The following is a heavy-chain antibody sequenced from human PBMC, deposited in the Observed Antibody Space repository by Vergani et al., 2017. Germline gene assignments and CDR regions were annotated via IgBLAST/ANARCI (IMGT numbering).Heavy chain of an antibody. D-gene: IGHD1-26*01. CDR3: GKTRGTVVGAWWFDP. J-gene: IGHJ5*02. CDR2: TRPHEDGA. V-gene: IGHV3-30*02. CDR1: GLTLSSYG. Sequence: QVQLVESGGGVVQPGGSMRLSCSASGLTLSSYGVHWVRQAPGRGLESVTFTRPHEDGAFYSASVRGRFTVSRDKSKNTLYLEMNRLNVDDTAIYYCGKTRGTVVGAWWFDPWGQGTPVTVSS.